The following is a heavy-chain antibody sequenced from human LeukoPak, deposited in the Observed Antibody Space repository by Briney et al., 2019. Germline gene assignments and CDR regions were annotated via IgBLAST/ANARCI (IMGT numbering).Heavy chain of an antibody. D-gene: IGHD3-10*01. CDR2: IYYSGST. CDR1: GGSISSYY. V-gene: IGHV4-59*01. J-gene: IGHJ4*02. CDR3: ARAKYYYGSGSYGYFDY. Sequence: SETLSLTCTVSGGSISSYYWSWIRQPPGKGLEWIGYIYYSGSTNYNPSLKSRVTISVDTAKNQFSLKLSSVTAADTAVYYCARAKYYYGSGSYGYFDYWGQGTLVTVSS.